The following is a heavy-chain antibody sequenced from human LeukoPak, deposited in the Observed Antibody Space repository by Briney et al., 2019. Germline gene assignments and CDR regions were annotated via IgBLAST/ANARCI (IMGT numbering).Heavy chain of an antibody. CDR2: ISAYNGNT. V-gene: IGHV1-18*01. Sequence: ASVKVSCKASGYTFTSYGISWGRQAPGQGHEWMGWISAYNGNTTYAQKLQGRVTMTTDTSTSTAYMELRSLRSDDTAVYYCARGSMVRDTVVVPAALWGQGTLVTVSS. CDR1: GYTFTSYG. CDR3: ARGSMVRDTVVVPAAL. J-gene: IGHJ4*02. D-gene: IGHD2-2*01.